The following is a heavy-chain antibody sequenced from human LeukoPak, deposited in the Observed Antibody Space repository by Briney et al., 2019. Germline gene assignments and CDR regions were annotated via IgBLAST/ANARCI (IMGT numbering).Heavy chain of an antibody. CDR2: INPSGGST. J-gene: IGHJ4*02. D-gene: IGHD3-22*01. CDR3: ARVPRKILGSSGYYFDY. CDR1: GYTFTSYY. Sequence: ASVKVSCKASGYTFTSYYMHWVRPAPGQGLEWMGIINPSGGSTSYAQKFQGRVTMTRDTSTSTVYMELSSLRSEDTAVYYCARVPRKILGSSGYYFDYWGQGTLVTVSS. V-gene: IGHV1-46*01.